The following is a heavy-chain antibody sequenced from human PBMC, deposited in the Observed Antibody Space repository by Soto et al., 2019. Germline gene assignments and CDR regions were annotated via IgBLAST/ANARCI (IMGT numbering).Heavy chain of an antibody. CDR3: ARSNEGAYYYYGMDV. CDR1: GFTFSSYW. D-gene: IGHD1-1*01. V-gene: IGHV3-7*01. Sequence: GGSLRLSCVASGFTFSSYWMSWVRQAPGKGLEWVANIRQEGNEKYYVETLKGQFTNSRDNAKNSLNMKLHSLRLEDTVVYYCARSNEGAYYYYGMDVWGQATTVTVSS. J-gene: IGHJ6*02. CDR2: IRQEGNEK.